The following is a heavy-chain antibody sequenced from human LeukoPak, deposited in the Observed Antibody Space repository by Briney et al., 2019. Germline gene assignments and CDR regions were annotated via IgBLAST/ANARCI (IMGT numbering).Heavy chain of an antibody. CDR3: ARDYDGSGIYPLYYFDY. CDR1: GYTFTGYY. J-gene: IGHJ4*02. V-gene: IGHV1-46*01. CDR2: INPSGGNT. D-gene: IGHD3-10*01. Sequence: ASVKVSCKASGYTFTGYYMHWVRQAPGQGLEWMGWINPSGGNTNYAQKFQGRVTMTRDTSTSTVYMELTSLRSEDTAVYYCARDYDGSGIYPLYYFDYWGQGTLVTVSS.